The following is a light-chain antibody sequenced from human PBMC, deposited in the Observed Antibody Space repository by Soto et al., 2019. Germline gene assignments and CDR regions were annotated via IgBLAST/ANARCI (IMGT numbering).Light chain of an antibody. CDR3: QQFYNYPRT. Sequence: AIRMPQSPSSFSASTGDRVSITGRATQDIGTYLAWYQQIPGKAPKLLIYDASTLQTGVPSRFSGSGSGTDFTLTISYLQSEDFGTYYCQQFYNYPRTVGQGTKVDIK. J-gene: IGKJ1*01. CDR1: QDIGTY. V-gene: IGKV1-8*01. CDR2: DAS.